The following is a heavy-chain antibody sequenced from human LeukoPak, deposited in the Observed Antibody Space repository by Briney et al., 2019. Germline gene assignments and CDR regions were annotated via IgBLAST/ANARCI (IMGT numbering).Heavy chain of an antibody. CDR1: GFSFSSYG. CDR2: ISSNGVSP. Sequence: GRSLRLSCAASGFSFSSYGMHWVRQAPGKGREYVSAISSNGVSPYYANSVKGRFTISRDKSKSTLHLQMGSLTAEEMAVYYCARGAVLAYCGGDCYSTNAFDYWGQGTLVTVSS. J-gene: IGHJ4*02. D-gene: IGHD2-21*02. V-gene: IGHV3-64*01. CDR3: ARGAVLAYCGGDCYSTNAFDY.